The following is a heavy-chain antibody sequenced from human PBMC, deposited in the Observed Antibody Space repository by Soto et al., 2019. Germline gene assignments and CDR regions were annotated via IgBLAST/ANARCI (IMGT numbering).Heavy chain of an antibody. V-gene: IGHV3-30-3*01. Sequence: QVQLVESGGGVVQPGRSLRLSCEVSGFTFSTYTMHWVRQAPGKGLEWVAVISKDGTNQYYIDSVKGRFTISRDNSKNTLFLQMNSLRPEDTAVYFCAGGKVTNMLGGIIDYWGQGTLVTVSS. D-gene: IGHD3-16*01. J-gene: IGHJ4*02. CDR3: AGGKVTNMLGGIIDY. CDR1: GFTFSTYT. CDR2: ISKDGTNQ.